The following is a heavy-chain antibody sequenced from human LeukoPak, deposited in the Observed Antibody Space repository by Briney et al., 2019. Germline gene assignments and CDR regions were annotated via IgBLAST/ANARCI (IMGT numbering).Heavy chain of an antibody. CDR3: ARKRRDGYTFDY. Sequence: SETLSLTCTVSGGSISSYYWSWIRQPPGKGLEWIGYIYYSGSTNYNPSLKSRVTISVDTSKNQFSLKLSSVTAADTAVYYCARKRRDGYTFDYSGQGTLVTVSS. CDR2: IYYSGST. J-gene: IGHJ4*02. D-gene: IGHD5-24*01. V-gene: IGHV4-59*08. CDR1: GGSISSYY.